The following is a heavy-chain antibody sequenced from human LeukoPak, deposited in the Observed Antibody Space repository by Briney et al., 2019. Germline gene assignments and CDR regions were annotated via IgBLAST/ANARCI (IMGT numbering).Heavy chain of an antibody. D-gene: IGHD3-10*01. CDR3: ARDGMGGIKAFDI. CDR2: IKHDGSQK. Sequence: GGSLRLSCAASGFIFSSNYMSWVRQAPGRGLEWVANIKHDGSQKYYVDSVKGRITISRDNAKNSLYLQMNSLRAEDTAVYYCARDGMGGIKAFDIWGQGTMVTVSS. V-gene: IGHV3-7*05. J-gene: IGHJ3*02. CDR1: GFIFSSNY.